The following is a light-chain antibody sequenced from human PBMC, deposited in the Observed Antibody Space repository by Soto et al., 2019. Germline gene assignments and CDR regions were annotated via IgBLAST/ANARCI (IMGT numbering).Light chain of an antibody. Sequence: EIVLTQSPATLSLSPGERSTLSCRATESLSNYLAWYQQTPGQAPRLLIYDASNRATGIPARFSGSGSGTDFTLTISSLEPEDFAIYYCQQRSNWPLTFVQGTKVEIK. CDR1: ESLSNY. J-gene: IGKJ1*01. CDR2: DAS. V-gene: IGKV3-11*01. CDR3: QQRSNWPLT.